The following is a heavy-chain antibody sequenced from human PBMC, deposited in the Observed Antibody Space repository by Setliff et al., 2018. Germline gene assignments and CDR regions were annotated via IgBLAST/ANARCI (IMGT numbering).Heavy chain of an antibody. V-gene: IGHV1-69*05. CDR1: GGTFSSYG. CDR3: ARDRGGASTRNH. J-gene: IGHJ4*02. Sequence: SVKVSCKASGGTFSSYGISWVRQAPGQGLEWMGGTIPIFGSTNYAQKFQDRVTIITDESTSTAYMELKSLRAEDTAIYYCARDRGGASTRNHWGQGTLVTVSS. D-gene: IGHD1-26*01. CDR2: TIPIFGST.